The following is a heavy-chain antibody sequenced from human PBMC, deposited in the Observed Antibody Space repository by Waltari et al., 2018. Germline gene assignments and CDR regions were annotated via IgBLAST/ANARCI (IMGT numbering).Heavy chain of an antibody. D-gene: IGHD6-13*01. CDR2: INAGNGNT. V-gene: IGHV1-3*01. Sequence: QVQLVQSGAEVKKPGASVKVSCKASGYTFTSYAMHWVRQAHGQRLEWMGWINAGNGNTKYSQKFQGRVTITRDTSASTAYMELSSLRSEDTAVYYCARFRGIAAANYYGMDVWGQGTTVTVSS. CDR1: GYTFTSYA. CDR3: ARFRGIAAANYYGMDV. J-gene: IGHJ6*02.